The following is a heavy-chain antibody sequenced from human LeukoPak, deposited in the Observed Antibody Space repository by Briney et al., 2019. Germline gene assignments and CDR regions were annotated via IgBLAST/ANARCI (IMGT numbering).Heavy chain of an antibody. J-gene: IGHJ4*02. V-gene: IGHV4-39*01. CDR1: GGSISNSNYY. D-gene: IGHD6-19*01. CDR3: ARHSSSAWYYYFDY. Sequence: SESLSLTCTVSGGSISNSNYYWGWIRQPPGKGLEWIGGAYYSGTTYYSPSLKSRVTISADTSRNHFSLNLNSVTAADTAVYYCARHSSSAWYYYFDYWGQGSFVTVSS. CDR2: AYYSGTT.